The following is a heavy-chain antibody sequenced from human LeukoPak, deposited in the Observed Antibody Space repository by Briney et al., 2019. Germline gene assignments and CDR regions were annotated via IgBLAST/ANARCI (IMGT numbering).Heavy chain of an antibody. CDR3: ARQEIYYYDSSGYYRN. Sequence: PSETLSLTCTVSGGSISSGSYFWTWIRQPAGKRLEWIGRINTSGSTNYNPSLKSRVTISVDTSKNQFSLKLSSVTAADTALYYCARQEIYYYDSSGYYRNWGQGTLVTVSS. CDR1: GGSISSGSYF. V-gene: IGHV4-61*02. CDR2: INTSGST. D-gene: IGHD3-22*01. J-gene: IGHJ4*02.